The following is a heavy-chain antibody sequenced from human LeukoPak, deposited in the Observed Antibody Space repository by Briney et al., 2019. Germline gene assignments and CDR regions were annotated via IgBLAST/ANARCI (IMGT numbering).Heavy chain of an antibody. CDR3: AKAKYSGSYYFDY. V-gene: IGHV3-23*01. CDR2: ITGGGGST. J-gene: IGHJ4*02. Sequence: GGSLRLSCAASGFTFSSYAMSWVRQAPGKGLEWVSAITGGGGSTYYADSVKGRFTISRDNFKNALYLQMNSLRAEDTAVYYCAKAKYSGSYYFDYWGQGTLVTVSS. D-gene: IGHD1-26*01. CDR1: GFTFSSYA.